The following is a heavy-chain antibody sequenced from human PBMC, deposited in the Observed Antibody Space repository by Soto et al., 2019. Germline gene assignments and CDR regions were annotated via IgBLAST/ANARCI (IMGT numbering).Heavy chain of an antibody. CDR1: GVSISSYY. V-gene: IGHV4-59*08. CDR2: IYYSGST. CDR3: ARLMGSYAFDI. Sequence: TSETLSLTCTVSGVSISSYYWSWIRQPPGKGLEWIGYIYYSGSTNYNPSLKSRVTISVDTSKNQFSLKLSSVTAADTAVYYCARLMGSYAFDIWGQGTMVTVSS. J-gene: IGHJ3*02. D-gene: IGHD3-10*01.